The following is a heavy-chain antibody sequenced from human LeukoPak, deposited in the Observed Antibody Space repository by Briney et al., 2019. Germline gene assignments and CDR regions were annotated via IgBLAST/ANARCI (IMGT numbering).Heavy chain of an antibody. CDR2: MNPNSGNT. J-gene: IGHJ5*02. CDR1: GYTFTSYD. V-gene: IGHV1-8*01. D-gene: IGHD3-10*01. Sequence: ASVKVSCKASGYTFTSYDINWVRQATGQGLEWMGWMNPNSGNTGYTQKFQGRVTMTRNTSISTAYMELRSLRSDDTAVYCCARDSYYYGSGSLSWFGPWGQGTLVTVSS. CDR3: ARDSYYYGSGSLSWFGP.